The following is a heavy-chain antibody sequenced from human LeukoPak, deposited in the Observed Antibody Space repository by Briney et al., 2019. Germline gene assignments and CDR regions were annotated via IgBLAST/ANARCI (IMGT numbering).Heavy chain of an antibody. CDR1: GFTFSYYW. V-gene: IGHV3-74*03. CDR2: INGDGSST. CDR3: ARADLYYFDNSAYSSFDY. J-gene: IGHJ4*02. Sequence: PGGSLRLSCAASGFTFSYYWMHWVRQGPGKGLVWVSRINGDGSSTTYADSVKGRFTISRDNAKNTLYLQMNSLRDGDTAVYYCARADLYYFDNSAYSSFDYWGQGTLVTVSS. D-gene: IGHD3-22*01.